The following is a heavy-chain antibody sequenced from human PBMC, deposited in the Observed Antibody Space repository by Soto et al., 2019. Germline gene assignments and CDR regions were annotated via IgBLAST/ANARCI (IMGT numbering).Heavy chain of an antibody. V-gene: IGHV3-11*06. Sequence: GGSLRLSCTASGFLFTDYYMSWIRQPPGKGLEWLAYIDGSSDYTNSADSVKGRFTISRDNAKNSVFLQMNNLRADDTAVYYCATPYSNYFQDWFDPWGQGTLVTVSS. CDR1: GFLFTDYY. J-gene: IGHJ5*02. D-gene: IGHD4-4*01. CDR2: IDGSSDYT. CDR3: ATPYSNYFQDWFDP.